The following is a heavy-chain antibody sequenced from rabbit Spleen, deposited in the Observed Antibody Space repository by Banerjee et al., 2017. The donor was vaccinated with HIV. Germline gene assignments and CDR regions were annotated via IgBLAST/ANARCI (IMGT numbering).Heavy chain of an antibody. V-gene: IGHV1S45*01. CDR1: GFSFSSSYW. D-gene: IGHD7-1*01. Sequence: QEQLEESGGGLVKPEGSLTLTCKASGFSFSSSYWICWVRQAPGKGLEWISCIAGSSSDFTYSATWAKGRFTISKTSSTTVTLQMTSLTVADTATYFCARDTGTSFSTYGMDLWGQGTLVTVS. CDR2: IAGSSSDFT. CDR3: ARDTGTSFSTYGMDL. J-gene: IGHJ6*01.